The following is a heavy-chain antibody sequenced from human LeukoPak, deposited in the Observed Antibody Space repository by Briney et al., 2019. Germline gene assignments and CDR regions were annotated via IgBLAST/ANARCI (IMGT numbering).Heavy chain of an antibody. CDR3: ARGGLQLWSKVPDY. CDR1: GGFISGYY. CDR2: INNSGST. V-gene: IGHV4-34*01. Sequence: SETLSLTCAVYGGFISGYYWCVIRQPPGKGLELSREINNSGSTNYNPYLQSRVTISVDTSKNQFSLKLSSVTAADTAVYYCARGGLQLWSKVPDYWGQGTLVTVSS. D-gene: IGHD5-18*01. J-gene: IGHJ4*02.